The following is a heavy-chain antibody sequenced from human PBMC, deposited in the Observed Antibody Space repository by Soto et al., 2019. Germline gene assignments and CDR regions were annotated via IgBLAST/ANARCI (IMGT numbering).Heavy chain of an antibody. D-gene: IGHD6-13*01. Sequence: QVQLQESGPGLVKPSGTLSLTCAVSGGSISTSNWWSWVRQPPGKGLEWIGEVYRTGSTNNNPSPESRVIVSVDKAKNQFARELTSVPAADPAVYYCARARATIAAAAIFDCWGQGTLVTVSS. CDR2: VYRTGST. J-gene: IGHJ4*02. CDR3: ARARATIAAAAIFDC. V-gene: IGHV4-4*02. CDR1: GGSISTSNW.